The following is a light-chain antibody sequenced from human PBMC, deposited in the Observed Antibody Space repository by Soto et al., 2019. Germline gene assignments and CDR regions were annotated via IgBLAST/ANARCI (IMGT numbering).Light chain of an antibody. CDR1: RGIGDW. CDR3: QQFYTFSYT. Sequence: IQMTQSPSNLSASVGDRVTITCRASRGIGDWLAWYQQKPGKAPKLLINRASRLESRVPSRFSGSGSDIEFTLSISGLQAEDFAIYYCQQFYTFSYTFGQGTSLEI. V-gene: IGKV1-5*01. CDR2: RAS. J-gene: IGKJ2*01.